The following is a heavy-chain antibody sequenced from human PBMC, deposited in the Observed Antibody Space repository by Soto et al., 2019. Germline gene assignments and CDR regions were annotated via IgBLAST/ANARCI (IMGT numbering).Heavy chain of an antibody. D-gene: IGHD5-18*01. CDR3: ARGRGGRGYSYGYHYYGMDV. CDR2: ISYDGSNK. V-gene: IGHV3-30-3*01. Sequence: GGSLRLSCAASGFTFSSYAMHWVRQAPGKGLEWVAVISYDGSNKYYADSVKGRFTISRDNSKNTLYLQMNSLRAEDTAVYYCARGRGGRGYSYGYHYYGMDVWGQGTTVTVSS. J-gene: IGHJ6*02. CDR1: GFTFSSYA.